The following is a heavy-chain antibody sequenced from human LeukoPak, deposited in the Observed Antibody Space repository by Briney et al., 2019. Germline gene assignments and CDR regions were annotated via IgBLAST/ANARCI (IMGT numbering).Heavy chain of an antibody. J-gene: IGHJ4*02. Sequence: ASVKVSCKASGYTFTSYDINWVRQATGQGLEWMGWMNPNSGNTGYAQRFQGRVTMTRNTSISTAYMELSSLRSEDTAVYYCARSGYSYGYLDYWGQGTLVTVSS. D-gene: IGHD5-18*01. CDR2: MNPNSGNT. V-gene: IGHV1-8*01. CDR3: ARSGYSYGYLDY. CDR1: GYTFTSYD.